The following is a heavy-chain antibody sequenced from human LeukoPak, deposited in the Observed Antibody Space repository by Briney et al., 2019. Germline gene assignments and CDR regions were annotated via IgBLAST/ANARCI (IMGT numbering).Heavy chain of an antibody. Sequence: PGGSLRLSCAASGFTFSSYAMHWVRQAPGKGLEWVAVISYDGSNKHYADSVKGRFTISRDNSKNTLYLQMNSLRAEDTAVYYCAGLTGYYNWFDPWGQGTLVTVSS. CDR2: ISYDGSNK. D-gene: IGHD3-9*01. V-gene: IGHV3-30*04. CDR1: GFTFSSYA. J-gene: IGHJ5*02. CDR3: AGLTGYYNWFDP.